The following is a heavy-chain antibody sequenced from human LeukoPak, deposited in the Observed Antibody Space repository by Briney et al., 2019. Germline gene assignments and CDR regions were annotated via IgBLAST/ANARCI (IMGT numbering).Heavy chain of an antibody. CDR2: SHQTGST. V-gene: IGHV4-4*02. CDR3: AAHAYYDSSGYSYY. Sequence: PSGTLSLTCAVSGGSIGSIEWFSWVRQTPGKGLEWIGESHQTGSTNYNPSLKSRVTISVDKSKNQFSLKLSSVTAADTAVYYCAAHAYYDSSGYSYYWGQGTLVTVSS. D-gene: IGHD3-22*01. CDR1: GGSIGSIEW. J-gene: IGHJ4*02.